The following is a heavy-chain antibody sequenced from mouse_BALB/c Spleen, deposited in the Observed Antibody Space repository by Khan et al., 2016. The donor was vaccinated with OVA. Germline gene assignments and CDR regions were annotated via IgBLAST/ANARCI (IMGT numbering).Heavy chain of an antibody. CDR3: ARLAYYYDSEGFAY. V-gene: IGHV5-6*01. J-gene: IGHJ3*01. Sequence: EVELVESGGDVVKPGGSLKLSCAASGFTFSTYGMSWVRQIPDKRLEWVATVSTGGHYTYYPDTVKGRFTISRDNAKTTLYLQMNSLKSEEKAMFYGARLAYYYDSEGFAYWGQGTLVTVSA. CDR1: GFTFSTYG. D-gene: IGHD1-1*01. CDR2: VSTGGHYT.